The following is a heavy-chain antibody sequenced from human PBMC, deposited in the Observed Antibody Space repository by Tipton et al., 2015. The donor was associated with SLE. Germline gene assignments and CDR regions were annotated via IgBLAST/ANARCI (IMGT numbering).Heavy chain of an antibody. CDR1: GFTFSSYE. J-gene: IGHJ6*02. V-gene: IGHV3-48*03. Sequence: SLRLSCAASGFTFSSYEMNWVRQAPGKGLEWVSYISSSGSTIYYADSVKGRFTISRDNSKNTLYLQMNSLRAEDTAVYYCAGGDGPRGPYYYGMDVWGQGTTVTVSS. CDR2: ISSSGSTI. CDR3: AGGDGPRGPYYYGMDV. D-gene: IGHD3-16*01.